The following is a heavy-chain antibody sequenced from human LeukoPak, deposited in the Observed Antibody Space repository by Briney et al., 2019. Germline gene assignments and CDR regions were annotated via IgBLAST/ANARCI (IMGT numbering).Heavy chain of an antibody. Sequence: GASVKVSCKASGYTFTSYGISWVRQAPGQGLEWMGWINPNSGGTNYAQKFQGRVTMTRDTSISTAYMELSRLRSDDTAVYYCARDPTKYFWSAYNPFDYWGQGTLVTVSS. CDR3: ARDPTKYFWSAYNPFDY. J-gene: IGHJ4*02. V-gene: IGHV1-2*02. D-gene: IGHD3-3*01. CDR2: INPNSGGT. CDR1: GYTFTSYG.